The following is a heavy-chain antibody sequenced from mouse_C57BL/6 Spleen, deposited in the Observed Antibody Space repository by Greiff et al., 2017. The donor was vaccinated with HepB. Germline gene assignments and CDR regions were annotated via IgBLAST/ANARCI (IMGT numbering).Heavy chain of an antibody. D-gene: IGHD2-1*01. V-gene: IGHV1-55*01. Sequence: QVHVKQPGAELVKPGASVKMSCKASGYTFTSYWITWVKQRPGQGLEWIGDIYPGSGSTNYNEKFKSKATLTVDTSSSTAYMQLSSLTSEDSAVYYCARRDGNYDYWGQGTTLTVSS. CDR1: GYTFTSYW. J-gene: IGHJ2*01. CDR3: ARRDGNYDY. CDR2: IYPGSGST.